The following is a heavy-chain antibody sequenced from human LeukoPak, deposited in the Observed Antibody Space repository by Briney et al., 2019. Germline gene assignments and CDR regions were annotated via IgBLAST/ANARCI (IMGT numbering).Heavy chain of an antibody. CDR3: AKDLSATAIHGCDY. CDR2: ISGSGGST. V-gene: IGHV3-23*01. Sequence: PGRSLRLSCAASGFTFSSYGMSWVRQAPGKGLEWVSAISGSGGSTYYADSVKGRFTISRDNSKNTLYLQMNSLRAEDTAVYYCAKDLSATAIHGCDYWGQGTLVTVSS. CDR1: GFTFSSYG. J-gene: IGHJ4*01. D-gene: IGHD2-2*02.